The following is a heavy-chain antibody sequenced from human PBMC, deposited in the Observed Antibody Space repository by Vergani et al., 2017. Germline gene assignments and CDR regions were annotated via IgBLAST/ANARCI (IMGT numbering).Heavy chain of an antibody. V-gene: IGHV1-18*01. J-gene: IGHJ6*02. D-gene: IGHD2-2*01. Sequence: QVQLVQSGAEVKKPGASVKVSCKTSGYTFTNYGISWVRQAPGQGLEWMGWITPYNGNTNYAQKFQGRVTMTTDTSTSTAYMELRSLRSDDTAMYYCARYQDPGWGYYYYYYGMDVWGQGTTVTVSS. CDR3: ARYQDPGWGYYYYYYGMDV. CDR2: ITPYNGNT. CDR1: GYTFTNYG.